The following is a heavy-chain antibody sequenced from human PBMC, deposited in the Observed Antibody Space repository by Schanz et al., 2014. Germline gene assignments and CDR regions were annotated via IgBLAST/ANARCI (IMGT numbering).Heavy chain of an antibody. CDR3: AKDQSHGDYDYYFDY. D-gene: IGHD3-22*01. CDR2: IATSSSTR. Sequence: EVQLVESGGGLIQRGESLRLSCSASGFSFSSYSMNWVRQVPGKGLEWLSYIATSSSTRHYADSVKGRVTISRDNAKNSVSLQMRRLRVEDTAVYYCAKDQSHGDYDYYFDYWGQGTLVTVSS. J-gene: IGHJ4*02. CDR1: GFSFSSYS. V-gene: IGHV3-48*01.